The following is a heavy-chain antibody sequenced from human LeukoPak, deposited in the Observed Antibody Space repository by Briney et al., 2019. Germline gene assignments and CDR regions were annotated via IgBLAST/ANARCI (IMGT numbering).Heavy chain of an antibody. Sequence: SVKVSCKASGGTFSSYAISWVRQAPGQGLEWMGGIIPIFGTANYAQKFQGRVTITADESTSTAYMELSSLRSEDTAVYYCAREAGRRDGYNYWFDPWGQGTLVTVSS. CDR1: GGTFSSYA. D-gene: IGHD5-24*01. J-gene: IGHJ5*02. V-gene: IGHV1-69*13. CDR2: IIPIFGTA. CDR3: AREAGRRDGYNYWFDP.